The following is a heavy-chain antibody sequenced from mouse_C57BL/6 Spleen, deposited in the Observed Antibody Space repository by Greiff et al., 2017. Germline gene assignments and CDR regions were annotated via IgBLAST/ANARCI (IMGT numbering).Heavy chain of an antibody. CDR1: GFTFSSYA. CDR2: LSSGGDYI. Sequence: EVKVVESGEGLVKPGGSLKLSCAASGFTFSSYAMSWVRQTPEKRLEWVAYLSSGGDYIYYAATVKGRFTISIDNARNTLYLQMSSLKSEDTAMYYCTRDRDYYGSSYVGYFDVWGTGTTVTVSS. J-gene: IGHJ1*03. V-gene: IGHV5-9-1*02. D-gene: IGHD1-1*01. CDR3: TRDRDYYGSSYVGYFDV.